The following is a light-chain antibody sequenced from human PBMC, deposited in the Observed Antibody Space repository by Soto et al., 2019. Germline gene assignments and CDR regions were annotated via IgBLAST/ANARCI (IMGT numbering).Light chain of an antibody. CDR3: QQRSNWPRT. CDR1: QSVRSY. CDR2: DAS. J-gene: IGKJ1*01. Sequence: EIVLTQSPATLSLSPWERATLVCRASQSVRSYLAWYQQKPGQAPRLLIYDASNRATGIPARFSGSGSGTDFTLTISSLEPEDFAAYYCQQRSNWPRTFGQGTKVDIK. V-gene: IGKV3-11*01.